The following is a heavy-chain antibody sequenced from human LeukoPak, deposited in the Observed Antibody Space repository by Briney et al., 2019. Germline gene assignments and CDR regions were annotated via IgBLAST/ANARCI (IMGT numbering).Heavy chain of an antibody. CDR3: ARGRTYYYDTSGYYPSIYYGMDV. J-gene: IGHJ6*02. CDR2: INHGEST. CDR1: GGSFSGYY. Sequence: SETLSLTCAVHGGSFSGYYWYWIRQPPGKGLEWIGEINHGESTNYNPSLKSRATLSVDTSKNQFSLKLTSVTAADTAVYYCARGRTYYYDTSGYYPSIYYGMDVWGQGTTVIVSS. V-gene: IGHV4-34*01. D-gene: IGHD3-22*01.